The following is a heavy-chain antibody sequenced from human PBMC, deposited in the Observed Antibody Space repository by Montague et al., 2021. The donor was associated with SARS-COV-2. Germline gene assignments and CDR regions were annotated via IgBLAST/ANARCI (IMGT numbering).Heavy chain of an antibody. CDR1: GYRFTTYG. D-gene: IGHD3-3*01. Sequence: SVKVSCKASGYRFTTYGISWVRQAPGQGLEWMGWIGAFNGNTRYAQSFQGRLTMTTATSTTTAYMELKYLIPDDTAVYYCARAAGHDFWSDYYLNWFDPWGQGTLVTVSS. V-gene: IGHV1-18*01. CDR3: ARAAGHDFWSDYYLNWFDP. J-gene: IGHJ5*02. CDR2: IGAFNGNT.